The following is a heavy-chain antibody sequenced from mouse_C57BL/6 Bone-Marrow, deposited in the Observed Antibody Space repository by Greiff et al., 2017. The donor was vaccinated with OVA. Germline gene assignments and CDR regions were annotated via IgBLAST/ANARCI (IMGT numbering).Heavy chain of an antibody. J-gene: IGHJ2*01. V-gene: IGHV1-64*01. CDR1: GYTFTSYW. CDR3: ARSPYYYGSSYEDDY. CDR2: IHPNSGST. Sequence: VQLQQPGAELVKPGASVKLSCKASGYTFTSYWMHWVKQRPGQGLEWIGMIHPNSGSTNYNEKFKSKATLTVDKSSSTAYMQLSSLTSEDSAVYYCARSPYYYGSSYEDDYWGQGTTLTVSS. D-gene: IGHD1-1*01.